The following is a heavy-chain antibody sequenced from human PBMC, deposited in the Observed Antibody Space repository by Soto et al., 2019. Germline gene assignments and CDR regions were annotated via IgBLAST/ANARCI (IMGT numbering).Heavy chain of an antibody. CDR2: ISSSSSTI. Sequence: GGSLRLSCAASGFIFSSYSMNWVRQAPGKGLEWVSYISSSSSTIYYADSVKGRFTISRDNAKNSLYLQMNSLRDEDTAVYYCARDWRVAARPGWFDPWGQGTLVTVSS. CDR3: ARDWRVAARPGWFDP. CDR1: GFIFSSYS. D-gene: IGHD6-6*01. J-gene: IGHJ5*02. V-gene: IGHV3-48*02.